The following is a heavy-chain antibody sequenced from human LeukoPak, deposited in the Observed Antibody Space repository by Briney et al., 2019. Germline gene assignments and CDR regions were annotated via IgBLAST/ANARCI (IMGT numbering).Heavy chain of an antibody. Sequence: GASVKVSCKASGYTFTSYGISWGRQAPGQGLEWMGWISAYNGNTNYAQKLQGRVTMTTDTSTSPAYMELRSLRSDDTAVYYCARQGRSSSWYSSCADWGQGTLVTVSS. CDR2: ISAYNGNT. J-gene: IGHJ4*02. D-gene: IGHD6-13*01. V-gene: IGHV1-18*01. CDR1: GYTFTSYG. CDR3: ARQGRSSSWYSSCAD.